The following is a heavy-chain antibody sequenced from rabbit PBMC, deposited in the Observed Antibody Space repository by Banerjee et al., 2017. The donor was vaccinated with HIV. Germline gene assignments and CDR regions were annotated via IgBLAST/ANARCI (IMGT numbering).Heavy chain of an antibody. J-gene: IGHJ4*01. V-gene: IGHV1S40*01. CDR2: IYAGNSGST. D-gene: IGHD1-1*01. Sequence: QSLEESGGDLVKPGGTLTLTCTASGFSFSSGAYMCWVRQAPGKGLEWIACIYAGNSGSTYYASWAKGRFTISKTSSTTVTLQMTSLTAADTATYFCARAGGFENYFNLWGPGTLVTVS. CDR1: GFSFSSGAY. CDR3: ARAGGFENYFNL.